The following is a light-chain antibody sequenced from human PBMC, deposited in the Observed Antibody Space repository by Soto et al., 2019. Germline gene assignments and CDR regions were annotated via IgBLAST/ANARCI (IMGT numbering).Light chain of an antibody. Sequence: QAVVTQPPSASGTPGQRVTISCSGSSPNIGSNYVYWYQHLPGTAPKLLIYSDNQRPSGVPDRFSGSKSGTSASLAISGLRSEDEADYYCAAWDNRLNAHVVFGGGTKVTVL. CDR1: SPNIGSNY. CDR3: AAWDNRLNAHVV. J-gene: IGLJ2*01. CDR2: SDN. V-gene: IGLV1-47*02.